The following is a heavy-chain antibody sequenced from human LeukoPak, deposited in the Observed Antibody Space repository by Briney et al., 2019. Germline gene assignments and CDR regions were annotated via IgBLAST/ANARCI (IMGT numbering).Heavy chain of an antibody. CDR1: GGTFSNYA. J-gene: IGHJ4*02. CDR2: IIPIFGTP. V-gene: IGHV1-69*05. CDR3: ARGPIQYCSGDSCYSPFDY. Sequence: SVKVSCKASGGTFSNYAVTWVRQAPGQGLEWMGRIIPIFGTPNYAQKFQGRVTITTDESTSTAYMELSSLRSEDTAVYCCARGPIQYCSGDSCYSPFDYWGQGTLVTVSS. D-gene: IGHD2-15*01.